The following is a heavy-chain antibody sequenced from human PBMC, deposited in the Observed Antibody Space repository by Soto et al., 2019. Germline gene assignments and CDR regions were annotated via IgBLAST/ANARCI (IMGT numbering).Heavy chain of an antibody. Sequence: QVQLQESGPGLVKPSQTLSLTCTGSGGSISRGDYYWSCIRQPPGKGLEWIGYIYYSGRTYYNPSLKSRVTISVDTSKNQFSLKLSSVTAADTAVYYCARDRNNYYDSSGYYFDYWGQGTLVTVSS. CDR2: IYYSGRT. CDR3: ARDRNNYYDSSGYYFDY. J-gene: IGHJ4*02. CDR1: GGSISRGDYY. V-gene: IGHV4-30-4*01. D-gene: IGHD3-22*01.